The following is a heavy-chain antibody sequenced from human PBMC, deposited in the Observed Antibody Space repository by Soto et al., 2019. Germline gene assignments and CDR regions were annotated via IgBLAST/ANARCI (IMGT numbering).Heavy chain of an antibody. CDR1: GFTFSSYG. V-gene: IGHV3-33*01. CDR2: IWYDGSNK. D-gene: IGHD3-10*01. Sequence: QVQLVESGGGVVQPGRSLRLSCAASGFTFSSYGMHWVRQAPGKGLEWVAVIWYDGSNKYYADSVKGRFTISRDNSKNTLYLQMNSLRAEDTAVYYCASLSSGSGDWGQGTLVTVSS. CDR3: ASLSSGSGD. J-gene: IGHJ4*02.